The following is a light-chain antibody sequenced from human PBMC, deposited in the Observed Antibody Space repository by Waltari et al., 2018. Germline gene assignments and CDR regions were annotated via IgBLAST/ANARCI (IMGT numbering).Light chain of an antibody. CDR1: RSYRGTYNY. CDR2: DVS. J-gene: IGLJ2*01. CDR3: SSYISSSTLEL. Sequence: QSALTQPASVSGSPGQSITIPCPGTRSYRGTYNYVYLYQQHPGKATHPMIFDVSIRPSGVSNRFSGSKSGKTASLTISGLQAEDEADYYCSSYISSSTLELFGGGTSLTVL. V-gene: IGLV2-14*03.